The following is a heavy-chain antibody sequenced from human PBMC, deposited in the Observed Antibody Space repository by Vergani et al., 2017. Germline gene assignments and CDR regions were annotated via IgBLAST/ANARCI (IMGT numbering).Heavy chain of an antibody. CDR3: ASIARAPTRRNPPPDY. V-gene: IGHV4-39*07. Sequence: QVQLQESGPGLVKPSETLSLTCTVSNDSVSNTFYYWGWIRQTPGKGLEWIGSIYYSGSTYYNPSLESRVSISVDTSKNQFSLQLTSVTAADSALYFCASIARAPTRRNPPPDYWGQGILVTVSS. D-gene: IGHD3-16*02. J-gene: IGHJ4*02. CDR2: IYYSGST. CDR1: NDSVSNTFYY.